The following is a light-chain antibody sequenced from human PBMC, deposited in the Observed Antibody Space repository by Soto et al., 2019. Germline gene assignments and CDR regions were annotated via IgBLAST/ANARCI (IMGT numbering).Light chain of an antibody. CDR3: QSYDSSRSVI. CDR1: SSNIGARYD. CDR2: GNN. V-gene: IGLV1-40*01. Sequence: QSVLTQPPSVSGAPGQRVAISCTRSSSNIGARYDVHWYQQLPGTAPKLLIYGNNNRPSGVPDRFSGSKSGTSASLAITGLQAEDEADYYCQSYDSSRSVIFGGGTKLTVL. J-gene: IGLJ2*01.